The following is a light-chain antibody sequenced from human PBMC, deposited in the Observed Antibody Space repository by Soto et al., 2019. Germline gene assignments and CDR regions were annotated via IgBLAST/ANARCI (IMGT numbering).Light chain of an antibody. V-gene: IGKV1-5*03. CDR2: KAS. CDR3: QQYTSYST. Sequence: DIQMTQSPSILSASVGDRVTITCRASQSINSWLAWYQQKPGRAPKLLIYKASSLESGVPSRFSGSGSGTEFTLTISSLQPDDFATYYCQQYTSYSTFGQGTKVEIK. CDR1: QSINSW. J-gene: IGKJ1*01.